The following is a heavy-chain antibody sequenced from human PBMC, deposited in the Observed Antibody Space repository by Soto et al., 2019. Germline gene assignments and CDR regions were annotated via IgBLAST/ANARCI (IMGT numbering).Heavy chain of an antibody. J-gene: IGHJ4*02. CDR1: VFTFSSYV. D-gene: IGHD6-6*01. CDR2: FSGSGGST. CDR3: AKGDRYSRSFGYDDH. V-gene: IGHV3-23*01. Sequence: QSGGSLRLSCAASVFTFSSYVMRWVRQAPGKGLEWVAAFSGSGGSTYYADSVRGRFTISRDNSKNTLYLQMNSLRSQDTAVYYCAKGDRYSRSFGYDDHWGQGT.